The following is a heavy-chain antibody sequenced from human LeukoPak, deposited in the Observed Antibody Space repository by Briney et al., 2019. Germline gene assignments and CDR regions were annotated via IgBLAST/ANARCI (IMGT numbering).Heavy chain of an antibody. J-gene: IGHJ4*02. V-gene: IGHV1-2*02. Sequence: GASVKVSCKASGYTFTSYTMNWVRQAPGQGLEWMGWINPNSGGTNYAQKFQGRVTMTRDTSISTAYMELSRLRSDDTAVYYCARDRAPRITMVRGVGYYFDYWGQGTLVTVSS. CDR1: GYTFTSYT. CDR2: INPNSGGT. D-gene: IGHD3-10*01. CDR3: ARDRAPRITMVRGVGYYFDY.